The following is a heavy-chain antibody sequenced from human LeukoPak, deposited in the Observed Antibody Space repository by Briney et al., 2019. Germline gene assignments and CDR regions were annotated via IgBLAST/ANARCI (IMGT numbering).Heavy chain of an antibody. J-gene: IGHJ4*02. CDR1: GYSISSGYY. V-gene: IGHV4-38-2*02. Sequence: SETLSFTCTVSGYSISSGYYWGWIRQPPGKGLEWIGSIYHSGSTYYNPSLKSRVTISVDTSKNQFSLKLNSVTAADTAVYYCARLVRGIYDYFDYWGQGTLVTVSS. CDR3: ARLVRGIYDYFDY. D-gene: IGHD3-10*01. CDR2: IYHSGST.